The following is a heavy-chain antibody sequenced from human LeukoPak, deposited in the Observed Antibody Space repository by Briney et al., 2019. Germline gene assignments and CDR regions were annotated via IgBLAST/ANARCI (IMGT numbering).Heavy chain of an antibody. CDR3: VRDLAYAFDI. Sequence: PSETLSLTCAVYGGSFSGYYWSWIRQPPGKGLEWIGEINHSGSTNYNPSLKSRVTISVDTSKNQFSLKLSSVTAADTAVYYCVRDLAYAFDIWGQGTMVTVSS. CDR2: INHSGST. CDR1: GGSFSGYY. J-gene: IGHJ3*02. V-gene: IGHV4-34*01.